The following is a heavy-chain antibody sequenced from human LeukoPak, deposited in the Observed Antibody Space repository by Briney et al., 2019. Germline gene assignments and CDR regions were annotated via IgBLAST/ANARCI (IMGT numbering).Heavy chain of an antibody. CDR3: AREVDCSSTCCYWGMDV. J-gene: IGHJ6*04. CDR1: GFTFSSYA. V-gene: IGHV3-30*04. Sequence: PGRSLRLSCAASGFTFSSYAMHWVRQAPGKGLEWVAVISYDGSNKYYADSVKGRFTISRDNSKNTLYLQMNSLRAEDTAVYYCAREVDCSSTCCYWGMDVWGKGTTVTVSS. D-gene: IGHD2-2*01. CDR2: ISYDGSNK.